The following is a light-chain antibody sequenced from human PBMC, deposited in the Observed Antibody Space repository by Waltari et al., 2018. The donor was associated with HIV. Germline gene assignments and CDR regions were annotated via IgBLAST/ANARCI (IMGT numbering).Light chain of an antibody. J-gene: IGLJ3*02. V-gene: IGLV3-25*03. CDR3: QSADSSGTYRV. CDR2: KDS. CDR1: ALPKRY. Sequence: SYELTQPPSVSVSPGQTARITCSGDALPKRYAYWYQQKPGQAPVLVIYKDSERPSGIPEGFSGSSSGTTVTLTISGVQAEDEADYYCQSADSSGTYRVFGGGTKLTVL.